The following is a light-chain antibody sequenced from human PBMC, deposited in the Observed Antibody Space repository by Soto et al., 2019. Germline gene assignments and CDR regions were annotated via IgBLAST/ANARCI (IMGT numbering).Light chain of an antibody. V-gene: IGKV1-5*03. CDR1: QSISSW. CDR3: QQYNSYSPYT. CDR2: KAS. Sequence: DIQMTQSPSTPSASVGDRVTITCRASQSISSWLAWYQQKPGKAPKLLIYKASSLESGVPSRFSGSGSGTEFPLTISSLQPDDFATYYCQQYNSYSPYTFGQGTKLEIK. J-gene: IGKJ2*01.